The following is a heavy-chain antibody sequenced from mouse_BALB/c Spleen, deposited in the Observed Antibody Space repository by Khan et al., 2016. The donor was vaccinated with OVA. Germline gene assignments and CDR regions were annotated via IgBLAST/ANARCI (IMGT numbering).Heavy chain of an antibody. CDR1: GFTFSSFG. D-gene: IGHD1-1*01. V-gene: IGHV5-17*02. CDR3: ARSYFYGYYFDQ. Sequence: EVKLVESGGGLVQPGGSRKLSCVASGFTFSSFGMHWVRQAPEKGLEWVAYISGDSSTIYYTDTVKGRFTISRDNPKNTLFLQMTSLRSEDMAMDYCARSYFYGYYFDQWGQGTTLTVSS. CDR2: ISGDSSTI. J-gene: IGHJ2*01.